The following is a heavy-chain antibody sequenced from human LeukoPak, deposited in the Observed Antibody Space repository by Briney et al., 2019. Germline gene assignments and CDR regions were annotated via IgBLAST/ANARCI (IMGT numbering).Heavy chain of an antibody. D-gene: IGHD1-26*01. V-gene: IGHV3-23*01. CDR2: ISGSGGST. J-gene: IGHJ4*02. CDR3: AREGRRELGLDY. CDR1: GFTFSSYG. Sequence: GGTLRLSCAASGFTFSSYGMSWVRQAPGKGLEWVSAISGSGGSTYYADSVKGRFTISRDNAKNSLYLQMNSLRAEDTAVYYCAREGRRELGLDYWGQGTLVTVSS.